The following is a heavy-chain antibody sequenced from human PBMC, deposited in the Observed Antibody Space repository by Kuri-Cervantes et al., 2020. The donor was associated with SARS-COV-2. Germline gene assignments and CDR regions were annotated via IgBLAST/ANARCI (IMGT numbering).Heavy chain of an antibody. Sequence: ASVKVSCKASGYTFSSHAISWVRQAPGQGLEWMGWINAYNGKTNYAQKLQGRVTMTTDTSTSTAYMELRSLRSDDTAVYYCARVVVPAANRDYYYMDVWGKGTTVTVSS. D-gene: IGHD2-2*01. V-gene: IGHV1-18*01. J-gene: IGHJ6*03. CDR2: INAYNGKT. CDR3: ARVVVPAANRDYYYMDV. CDR1: GYTFSSHA.